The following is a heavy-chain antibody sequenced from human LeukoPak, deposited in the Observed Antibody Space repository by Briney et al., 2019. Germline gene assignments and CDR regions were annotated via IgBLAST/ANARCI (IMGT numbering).Heavy chain of an antibody. J-gene: IGHJ5*02. V-gene: IGHV4-34*01. Sequence: PSETLSLTCAVYGGSFSGYYWSWIRQPPGKGLEWIGEINHSGSTNYNPSLKSRVTISVDTSKNQFSLKLSPVTAADTAVYYCARAKALGYCSGGSCYPRGFDPRGQGTLVTVSS. D-gene: IGHD2-15*01. CDR3: ARAKALGYCSGGSCYPRGFDP. CDR1: GGSFSGYY. CDR2: INHSGST.